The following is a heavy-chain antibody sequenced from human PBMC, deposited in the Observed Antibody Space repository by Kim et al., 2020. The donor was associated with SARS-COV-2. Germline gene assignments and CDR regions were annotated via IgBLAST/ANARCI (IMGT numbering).Heavy chain of an antibody. CDR2: IYSGGST. Sequence: GGSLRLSCAASGFTVSSNYMSWVRQAPGKGLEWVSVIYSGGSTYYADSVKGRFTISRDNSKNTLYLQMNSLRAEDTAVYYCARALGGSGSYYSSPCYGMEVWGQGTTVTVSS. V-gene: IGHV3-53*01. J-gene: IGHJ6*02. CDR3: ARALGGSGSYYSSPCYGMEV. D-gene: IGHD3-10*01. CDR1: GFTVSSNY.